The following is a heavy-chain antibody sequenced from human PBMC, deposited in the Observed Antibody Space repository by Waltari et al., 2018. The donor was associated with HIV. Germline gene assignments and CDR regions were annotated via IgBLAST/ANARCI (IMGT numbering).Heavy chain of an antibody. CDR3: ARDEGLTLGAAGDAFDI. V-gene: IGHV1-69*01. J-gene: IGHJ3*02. CDR2: IIPVFGTA. Sequence: QVLLVQSGAAVKKPGSSVKVSCKTSGGTLSNNVITWVRQAPGQGLEWMGGIIPVFGTADYAQKFRDRVTITADESTTTVYMEVSSLRPDDTAVYYCARDEGLTLGAAGDAFDIWGQGTVVTVSS. D-gene: IGHD1-26*01. CDR1: GGTLSNNV.